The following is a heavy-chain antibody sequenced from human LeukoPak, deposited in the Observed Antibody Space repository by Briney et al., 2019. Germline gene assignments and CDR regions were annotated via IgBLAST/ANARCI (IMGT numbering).Heavy chain of an antibody. CDR1: GGSISSYY. J-gene: IGHJ2*01. CDR2: SNYRGST. CDR3: GRRTYYDTLTGYNYWYFDL. D-gene: IGHD3-9*01. V-gene: IGHV4-59*01. Sequence: SETLFLTCTVSGGSISSYYWSWIRQPPGKGLEWIGYSNYRGSTDYNPSLKSRVTFSVDTSKNQFSLRLTSVTAADTAVYYCGRRTYYDTLTGYNYWYFDLWGRGTLVTVSS.